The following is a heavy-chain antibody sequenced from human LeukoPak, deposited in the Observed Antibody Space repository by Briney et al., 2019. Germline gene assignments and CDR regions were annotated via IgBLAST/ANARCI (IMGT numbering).Heavy chain of an antibody. CDR3: VIRGGGY. J-gene: IGHJ4*02. D-gene: IGHD3-10*01. CDR2: ISYDGSNK. CDR1: GFTFSSYA. V-gene: IGHV3-30*09. Sequence: GGSLRLSCAASGFTFSSYAMHWVRQAPGKGLEWVAVISYDGSNKYYADSVKGRFAISRDNSKNTLYLQMNSLRAEDTAVYYCVIRGGGYWGQGTLVTVSS.